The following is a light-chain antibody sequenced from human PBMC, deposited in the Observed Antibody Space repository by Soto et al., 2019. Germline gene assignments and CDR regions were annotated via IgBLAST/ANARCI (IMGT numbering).Light chain of an antibody. V-gene: IGKV3-11*01. Sequence: EIVMTQSPATLSVSPGDRATLSCRARESVTRGLALYRQEPQHPPRLLICDASNRATGIPARFSGSGSGTDFTLTISSLEPEDFAVYYCQHRNNGPFSFGPGTKVDIK. CDR2: DAS. CDR1: ESVTRG. CDR3: QHRNNGPFS. J-gene: IGKJ3*01.